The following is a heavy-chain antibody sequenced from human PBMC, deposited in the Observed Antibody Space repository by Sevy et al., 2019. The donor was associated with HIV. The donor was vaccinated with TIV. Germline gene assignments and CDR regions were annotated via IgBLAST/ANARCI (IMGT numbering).Heavy chain of an antibody. D-gene: IGHD3-10*01. J-gene: IGHJ6*02. CDR2: ISHDGINE. CDR1: GFSFSYYG. Sequence: GGSLRLSCIGSGFSFSYYGIHWVRQAPGKGLDWVALISHDGINEYYADSVKGRFTISRDNSKNTVYLEMNSLRNEDTAIYYCAKSYFGSGTSYGMDLWGRGTTVTVSS. CDR3: AKSYFGSGTSYGMDL. V-gene: IGHV3-30*18.